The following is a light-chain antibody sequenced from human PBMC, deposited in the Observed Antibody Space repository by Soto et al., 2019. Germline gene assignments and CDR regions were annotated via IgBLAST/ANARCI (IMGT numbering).Light chain of an antibody. V-gene: IGKV1-9*01. Sequence: IPLTQSPSSLSASVGDRVTITCRASQGISSYLAWYQQKPGKAPKLLIYAASTLQSGVPSRFSGSGSGTDFTLTISSLQPEDCATYYCQQFNTYPRTFGPGTKVAIK. J-gene: IGKJ3*01. CDR3: QQFNTYPRT. CDR2: AAS. CDR1: QGISSY.